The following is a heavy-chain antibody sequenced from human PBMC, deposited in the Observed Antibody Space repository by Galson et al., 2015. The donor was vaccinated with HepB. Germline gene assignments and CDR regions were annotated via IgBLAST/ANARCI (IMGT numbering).Heavy chain of an antibody. J-gene: IGHJ3*02. CDR3: AHWRGYGDYQTDAFDI. CDR1: GYSFTSYW. V-gene: IGHV5-51*01. Sequence: QSGAEVKKPGESLRIACKGSGYSFTSYWIGWVRQMPGKGLEWMGIIYPGDSDTRYSPSFQGQVTISADKSISTAYLQWSSLKASDTAMYYCAHWRGYGDYQTDAFDIWGQGTMVTVSS. D-gene: IGHD4-17*01. CDR2: IYPGDSDT.